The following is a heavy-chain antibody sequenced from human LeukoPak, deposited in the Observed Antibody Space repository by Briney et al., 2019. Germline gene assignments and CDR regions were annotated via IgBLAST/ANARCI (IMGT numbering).Heavy chain of an antibody. CDR3: AKSRAHYSSSPVEY. CDR1: GFTFSSYA. D-gene: IGHD6-13*01. V-gene: IGHV3-23*01. Sequence: QSGGSLRLSCAVSGFTFSSYAMSWVRQPPGKGLEWASTVSGSGGSTYYADSVKGRFTISRDNSKNTLYMQMDSLRAEDTAVYFCAKSRAHYSSSPVEYWGQGTLVTVPS. J-gene: IGHJ4*02. CDR2: VSGSGGST.